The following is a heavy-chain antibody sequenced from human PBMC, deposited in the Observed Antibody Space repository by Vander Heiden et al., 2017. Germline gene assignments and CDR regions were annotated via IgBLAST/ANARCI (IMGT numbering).Heavy chain of an antibody. J-gene: IGHJ4*02. CDR2: ISNDGSNK. Sequence: QVHLVESGGGVVQPGTSLSISCTTSGFSFNRFGRHWVRQAPGKGLDWVAFISNDGSNKYYADSVKGRFTISRDKSQNTLFLQMNSLRPEDTAVYYCARGAEYWGQGTLVTVSS. V-gene: IGHV3-30*03. CDR3: ARGAEY. CDR1: GFSFNRFG.